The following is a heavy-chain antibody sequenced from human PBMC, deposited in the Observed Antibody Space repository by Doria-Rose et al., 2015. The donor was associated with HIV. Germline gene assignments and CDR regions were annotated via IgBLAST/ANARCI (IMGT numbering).Heavy chain of an antibody. D-gene: IGHD5-12*01. Sequence: SMKVSCKSSGGTFSSFPISWVRQAPGKGLEWMGGIVPLLGITTYAQKFQGRMAITADESANIAYMELNSLASEDTAVYYCARYEYSGYNFHYWGQGTLVSVSS. CDR2: IVPLLGIT. J-gene: IGHJ4*02. V-gene: IGHV1-69*01. CDR3: ARYEYSGYNFHY. CDR1: GGTFSSFP.